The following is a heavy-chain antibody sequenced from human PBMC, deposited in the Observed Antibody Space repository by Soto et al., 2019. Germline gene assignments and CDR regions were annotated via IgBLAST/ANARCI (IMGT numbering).Heavy chain of an antibody. CDR2: VSYDGSNT. D-gene: IGHD1-26*01. CDR3: ARDLGSGTSSGY. J-gene: IGHJ4*02. V-gene: IGHV3-30-3*01. Sequence: QVQLVESGGGVVRPGRSLRLSCAASGFTFSSYPMHWVRQAPGKGLEWVALVSYDGSNTYYADSVKGRFTISRDNSKNTLYLQMNSLRAEDTAVYYCARDLGSGTSSGYWGQGTLVTVSS. CDR1: GFTFSSYP.